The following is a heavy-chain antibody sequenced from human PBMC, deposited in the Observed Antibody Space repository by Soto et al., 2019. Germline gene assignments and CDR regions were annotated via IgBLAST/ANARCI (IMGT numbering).Heavy chain of an antibody. CDR3: AKVDRYSSGWSYYAPEYYYYGMDV. Sequence: VQLLESGGGLVQPGGSLRLSCAASGFTFSTYALSWVRQSPGTGLEWVSAISGSGDDTYYTHSVKGRFTISRDNSKNTLSLQMDSLRVEDTATYYCAKVDRYSSGWSYYAPEYYYYGMDVWGQGTTVTVSS. CDR2: ISGSGDDT. CDR1: GFTFSTYA. J-gene: IGHJ6*02. V-gene: IGHV3-23*01. D-gene: IGHD6-19*01.